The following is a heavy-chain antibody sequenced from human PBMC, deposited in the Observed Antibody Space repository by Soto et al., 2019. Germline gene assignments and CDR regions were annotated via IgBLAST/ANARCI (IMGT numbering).Heavy chain of an antibody. CDR2: IGTAGDT. J-gene: IGHJ4*02. CDR1: GFTFSSYD. Sequence: GGSLRLSCAASGFTFSSYDMHWVRQATGKGLEWVSAIGTAGDTYYPGSVKGRFTISRENAKNSLYLQMNSLRAGDTAVYYCARGPYYDILTGYYDGYYFDYWGQGTLVTVSS. CDR3: ARGPYYDILTGYYDGYYFDY. V-gene: IGHV3-13*04. D-gene: IGHD3-9*01.